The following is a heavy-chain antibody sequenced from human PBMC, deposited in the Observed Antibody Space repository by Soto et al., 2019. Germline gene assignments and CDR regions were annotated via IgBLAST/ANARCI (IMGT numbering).Heavy chain of an antibody. J-gene: IGHJ6*02. CDR1: GYTFTSYD. D-gene: IGHD3-10*01. V-gene: IGHV1-8*01. Sequence: ASVKVSCKASGYTFTSYDINWVRQATGQGLEWMGWMNPNSGNTGYAQKFQGRVTMTRNTSISTAYMELSSLRSEDTAVYYCARGMSVSGSYSSYYYYGKDVWGQGTTVTVSS. CDR3: ARGMSVSGSYSSYYYYGKDV. CDR2: MNPNSGNT.